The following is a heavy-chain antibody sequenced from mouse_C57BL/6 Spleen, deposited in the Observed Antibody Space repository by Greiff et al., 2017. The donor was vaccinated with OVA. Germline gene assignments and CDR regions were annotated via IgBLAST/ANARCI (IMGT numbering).Heavy chain of an antibody. V-gene: IGHV5-6*01. CDR1: GFTFSSYG. CDR3: ARGGSSFEDAMDY. Sequence: EVQLVESGGDLVKPGGSLKLSCAASGFTFSSYGMSWVRQTPDKRLEWVATISSGGSYTYYPDSVKGRFTISRDNAKNTLYLQMSSLKSEDTAMYYCARGGSSFEDAMDYWGQGTSVTVSS. J-gene: IGHJ4*01. D-gene: IGHD1-1*01. CDR2: ISSGGSYT.